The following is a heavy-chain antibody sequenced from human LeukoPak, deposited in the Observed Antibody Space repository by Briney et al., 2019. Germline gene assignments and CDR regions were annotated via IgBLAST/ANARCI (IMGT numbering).Heavy chain of an antibody. D-gene: IGHD6-6*01. CDR1: GFTFSTYW. J-gene: IGHJ4*02. V-gene: IGHV3-74*01. CDR2: INHDGSST. Sequence: GGSLRLSCAASGFTFSTYWMHWVRQAPGKGLVWVSRINHDGSSTSYADPVEGRFTISRDNAKNTLYLQMNSLRAEDTAVYYCARTKYSTSSGGFDYWGQGTLVTVSS. CDR3: ARTKYSTSSGGFDY.